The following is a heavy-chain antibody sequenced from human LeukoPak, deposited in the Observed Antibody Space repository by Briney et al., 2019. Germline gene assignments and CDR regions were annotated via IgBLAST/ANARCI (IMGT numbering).Heavy chain of an antibody. CDR3: ARVVQSTDSSGFYLPEYFQH. D-gene: IGHD3-22*01. CDR1: GGSISSSSYY. V-gene: IGHV4-39*01. J-gene: IGHJ1*01. CDR2: IYYSGST. Sequence: SETLSLTCTVSGGSISSSSYYWGWIRRPPGKGLEWIGSIYYSGSTYYNPSLKSRVTISVDTSKNQFSLKLSSVTAADTAVYYCARVVQSTDSSGFYLPEYFQHWGQGTLVTVSS.